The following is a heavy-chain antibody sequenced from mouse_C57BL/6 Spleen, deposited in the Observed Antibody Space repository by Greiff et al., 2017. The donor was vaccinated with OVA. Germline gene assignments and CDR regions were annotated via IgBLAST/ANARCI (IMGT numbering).Heavy chain of an antibody. Sequence: EVKVEESGGGLVKPGGSLKLSCAASGFTFSDYGMHWVRQAPEKRLEWVAYISSGSSTIYYADTVKGRFTISRDNAKNTLFLQMTSLRSEDTAMYYCARDGSSLDWYFDVWGTGTTVTVSS. D-gene: IGHD1-1*01. J-gene: IGHJ1*03. CDR1: GFTFSDYG. CDR3: ARDGSSLDWYFDV. CDR2: ISSGSSTI. V-gene: IGHV5-17*01.